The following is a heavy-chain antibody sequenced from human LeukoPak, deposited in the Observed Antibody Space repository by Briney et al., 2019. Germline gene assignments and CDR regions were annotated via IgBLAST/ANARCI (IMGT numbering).Heavy chain of an antibody. J-gene: IGHJ4*02. D-gene: IGHD6-19*01. Sequence: SETLSLTCTVSGGSISSSSYYWGWIRQPPGKGLDWIGSIYYSGSTYYNPSRKSRLTISVDTTKNQFSPKLSSVTPADTAVYYCARPAYSSGWYHYWGQGTLVTVSS. V-gene: IGHV4-39*01. CDR3: ARPAYSSGWYHY. CDR2: IYYSGST. CDR1: GGSISSSSYY.